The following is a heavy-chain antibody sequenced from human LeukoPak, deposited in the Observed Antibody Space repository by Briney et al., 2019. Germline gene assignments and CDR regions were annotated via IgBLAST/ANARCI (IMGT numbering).Heavy chain of an antibody. V-gene: IGHV4-59*08. CDR3: ARHDYNNPRIDY. CDR2: ISHSGRT. CDR1: GGSISSYY. D-gene: IGHD4-11*01. Sequence: SETLSLTCTVSGGSISSYYWSWIRQPPGKGLEWIGYISHSGRTNYNPSLRSRVTISVATSKNQFSLKLSFVTAADTALYYCARHDYNNPRIDYWGQGTLVTVSS. J-gene: IGHJ4*02.